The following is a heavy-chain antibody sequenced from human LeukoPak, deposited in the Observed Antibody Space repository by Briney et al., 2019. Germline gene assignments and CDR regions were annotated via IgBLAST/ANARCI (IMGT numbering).Heavy chain of an antibody. CDR1: GFTFSSYG. D-gene: IGHD3-3*01. V-gene: IGHV3-30*18. J-gene: IGHJ6*04. CDR2: IWYGGSNK. CDR3: AKDFWSGYMMDV. Sequence: PGRSLRLSCAASGFTFSSYGMHWVRQAPGKGLEWVAVIWYGGSNKYYADSVKGRFTISRDNSKNTLYLQMNSLRAEDTAVYYCAKDFWSGYMMDVWGKGTTVTVSS.